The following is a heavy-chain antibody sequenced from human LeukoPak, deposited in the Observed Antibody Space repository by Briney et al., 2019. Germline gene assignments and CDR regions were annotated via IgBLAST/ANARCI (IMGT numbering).Heavy chain of an antibody. CDR2: IYYSGST. V-gene: IGHV4-59*01. Sequence: SETLSLTCTVSGGSISSYYWSWIRQPPGKGLEWIGYIYYSGSTNYNPSLKGRVTISVDTSKNQFSLKPSSVTAADTAVYYCARTRYFDWYYFDYWGQGTLVTVSS. D-gene: IGHD3-9*01. J-gene: IGHJ4*02. CDR3: ARTRYFDWYYFDY. CDR1: GGSISSYY.